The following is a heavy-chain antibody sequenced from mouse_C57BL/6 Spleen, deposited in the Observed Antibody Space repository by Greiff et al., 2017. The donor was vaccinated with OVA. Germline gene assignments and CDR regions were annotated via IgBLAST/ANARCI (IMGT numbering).Heavy chain of an antibody. J-gene: IGHJ2*01. CDR3: ARDSSGTFDY. D-gene: IGHD3-2*02. Sequence: EVKLVESGGGLVKPGGSPKLSCAASGFTFSSYAMSWVRQTPEKRLEWVATISDGGSYTYYPDNVKGRFTISRDNAKNNLYLQMSHLKSEDTAMYYCARDSSGTFDYWGQGTTLTVSS. CDR2: ISDGGSYT. V-gene: IGHV5-4*01. CDR1: GFTFSSYA.